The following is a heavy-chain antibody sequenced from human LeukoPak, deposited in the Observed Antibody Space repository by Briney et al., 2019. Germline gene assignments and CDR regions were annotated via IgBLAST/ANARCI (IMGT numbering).Heavy chain of an antibody. CDR2: IYYSGST. Sequence: SETLSLTCTVSGGSFSTYSLSWIRQPPEKGLEWIGFIYYSGSTNYNPSLKSRVTISVDTSKNQFSLRLSSVTAADTAVYYCARGGDIEYSSSSDYWGQGTLVTASS. CDR3: ARGGDIEYSSSSDY. CDR1: GGSFSTYS. D-gene: IGHD6-6*01. J-gene: IGHJ4*02. V-gene: IGHV4-59*01.